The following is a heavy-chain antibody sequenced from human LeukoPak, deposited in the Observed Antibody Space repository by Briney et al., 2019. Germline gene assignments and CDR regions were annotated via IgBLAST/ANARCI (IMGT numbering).Heavy chain of an antibody. CDR3: ARDAHHYYDSSGYNPNYYYYMDV. J-gene: IGHJ6*03. V-gene: IGHV3-7*03. CDR1: GFTFSSYW. Sequence: GGSLRLSCAASGFTFSSYWMSWVRQAPGKGLEWVANIKQDGSEKYYVDSVKGRFTISRDNAKNSLYLQMNSLRAEDTAVYYCARDAHHYYDSSGYNPNYYYYMDVWGKGTTVTVSS. D-gene: IGHD3-22*01. CDR2: IKQDGSEK.